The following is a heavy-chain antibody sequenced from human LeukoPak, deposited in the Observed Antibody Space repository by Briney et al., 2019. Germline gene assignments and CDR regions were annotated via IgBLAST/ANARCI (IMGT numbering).Heavy chain of an antibody. CDR1: GFTFSTYA. V-gene: IGHV3-23*01. J-gene: IGHJ4*02. D-gene: IGHD3-22*01. Sequence: GGSLRLSCAASGFTFSTYAMSWVRQAPGKGLEWVSGISGSGSCTFYADSVKGRFTISRDNSKNTLYLQMNSLRAEDTAVYYCAKDRAYYSDSSGYYLVRAYDYWGQGTLVTVSS. CDR2: ISGSGSCT. CDR3: AKDRAYYSDSSGYYLVRAYDY.